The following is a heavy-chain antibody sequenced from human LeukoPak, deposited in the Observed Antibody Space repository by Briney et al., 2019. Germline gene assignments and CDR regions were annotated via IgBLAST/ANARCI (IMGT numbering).Heavy chain of an antibody. CDR3: ARLGYITIFDPFDY. V-gene: IGHV4-34*01. J-gene: IGHJ4*02. CDR1: GGSFSGYY. Sequence: SETLSLTCAVYGGSFSGYYWSWIRQPPGKGLEWIGEINHSGSTNYNPSLKSRVTISVDTSKNQFSLKLSSVTAADTAVYYCARLGYITIFDPFDYWGQGTLVTVSS. CDR2: INHSGST. D-gene: IGHD3-9*01.